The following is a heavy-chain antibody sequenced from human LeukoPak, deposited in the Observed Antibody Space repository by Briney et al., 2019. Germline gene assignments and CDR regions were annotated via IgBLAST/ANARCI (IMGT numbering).Heavy chain of an antibody. D-gene: IGHD3-3*01. Sequence: SETLSLTCTVSGGSISSSSYYWGWIRQPPGKGLEWIGSIYYSGSTYYNPSLKSRVTISVDTSKNQFSLKLSSVTAADTAVHYCARLDITIFEENEFDPWGQGTLVTVSS. CDR1: GGSISSSSYY. CDR2: IYYSGST. J-gene: IGHJ5*02. V-gene: IGHV4-39*01. CDR3: ARLDITIFEENEFDP.